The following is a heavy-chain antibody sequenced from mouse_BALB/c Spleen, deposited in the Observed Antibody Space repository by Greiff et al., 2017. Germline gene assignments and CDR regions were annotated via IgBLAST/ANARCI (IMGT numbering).Heavy chain of an antibody. CDR2: IDPENGDT. V-gene: IGHV14-4*02. CDR1: GFNIKDYY. Sequence: EVQLQQSGAELVRSGASVKLSCTASGFNIKDYYMHWVKQRPEQGLEWIGWIDPENGDTEYAPKFQGKATMTADTSSNTAYLQLSSLTSEDTAVYYCNAMITAYYYAMDYWGQGTSVTVSS. J-gene: IGHJ4*01. D-gene: IGHD2-4*01. CDR3: NAMITAYYYAMDY.